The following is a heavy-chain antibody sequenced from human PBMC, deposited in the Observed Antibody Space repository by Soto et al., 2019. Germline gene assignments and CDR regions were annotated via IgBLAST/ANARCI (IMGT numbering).Heavy chain of an antibody. CDR1: GYTFTSYG. CDR3: ARVRGDIVVVPAATPYYYYGMDV. Sequence: QVQLVQSGAEVKKPGASVKVSCKASGYTFTSYGISWVRQAPGQGLEWMGWISAYDGNTNYAQQLQGRVTMTTATSTRTAYMELRRLRSDDTAVDYCARVRGDIVVVPAATPYYYYGMDVWGQGTTVTVSS. J-gene: IGHJ6*02. V-gene: IGHV1-18*01. CDR2: ISAYDGNT. D-gene: IGHD2-2*01.